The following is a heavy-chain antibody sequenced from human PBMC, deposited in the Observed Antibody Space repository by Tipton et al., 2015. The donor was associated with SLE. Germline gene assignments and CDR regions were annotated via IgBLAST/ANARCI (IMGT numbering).Heavy chain of an antibody. D-gene: IGHD6-13*01. CDR1: GVSISSHY. V-gene: IGHV4-59*11. CDR2: ISISGTT. J-gene: IGHJ5*02. CDR3: ARGWYSRNWEWWFDP. Sequence: TLSLTCTVSGVSISSHYWSWIRQSPGKGLEFIGYISISGTTHYHPSLKSRVSMSVDTAKNQVSLKLTSVTAADTAVYYCARGWYSRNWEWWFDPWGQGTLVTVSS.